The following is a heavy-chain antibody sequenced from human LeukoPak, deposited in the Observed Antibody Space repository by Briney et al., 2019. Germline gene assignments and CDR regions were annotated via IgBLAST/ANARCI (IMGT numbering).Heavy chain of an antibody. D-gene: IGHD4-17*01. CDR2: INSDGSST. V-gene: IGHV3-74*01. J-gene: IGHJ4*02. CDR3: ARARSYGDYVY. Sequence: GGPLSSPGAAPGFTSRTPGRNGAGQPQGGGRGGASRINSDGSSTGYADSVKDRFTISRDNAKNTLYLQMNSLRAEDTAVYYCARARSYGDYVYWGQGTLVTVSS. CDR1: GFTSRTPG.